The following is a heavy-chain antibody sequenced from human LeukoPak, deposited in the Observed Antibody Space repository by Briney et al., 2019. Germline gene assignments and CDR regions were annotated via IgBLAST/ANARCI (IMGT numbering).Heavy chain of an antibody. CDR3: AKDGGYSSSWSDSGVDY. D-gene: IGHD6-13*01. CDR1: GFTFSSYA. Sequence: GESLRLSCAASGFTFSSYAMSWVRQAPGKGLEWVSAISGSGGSTYYADSVKGRFTISRDNSKNTLYLQMNSLRAEDTAVYYCAKDGGYSSSWSDSGVDYWGQGTLVTVSS. J-gene: IGHJ4*02. CDR2: ISGSGGST. V-gene: IGHV3-23*01.